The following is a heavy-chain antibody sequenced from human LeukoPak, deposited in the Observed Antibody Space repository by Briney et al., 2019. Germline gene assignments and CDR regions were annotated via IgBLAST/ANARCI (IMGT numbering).Heavy chain of an antibody. V-gene: IGHV4-39*07. D-gene: IGHD2-2*01. CDR2: IYHSGST. J-gene: IGHJ5*02. CDR3: ARVIVVVPAAMGLGWFDP. Sequence: SETLSLTCTVSSGSISTSNYYWGWIRQPPGKGLEWIGSIYHSGSTYYNPSLKSRVTISVDTSKNQFSLKLSSVTAADTAVYYCARVIVVVPAAMGLGWFDPWGQGTLVTVSS. CDR1: SGSISTSNYY.